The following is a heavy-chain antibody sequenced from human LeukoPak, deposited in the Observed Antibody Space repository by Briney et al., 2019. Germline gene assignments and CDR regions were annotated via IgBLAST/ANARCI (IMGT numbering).Heavy chain of an antibody. CDR1: AFTFSSYG. Sequence: PGGSLRLSCAASAFTFSSYGMHWVRQAPGKGLEWVAVIWHDGRYKYYADSAKGRFAISRDSSKNTLYLQMNSLRAEDTAVYYCARVMGNYGSLDYWGQGTLVTVSS. CDR2: IWHDGRYK. D-gene: IGHD3-10*01. J-gene: IGHJ4*02. V-gene: IGHV3-33*01. CDR3: ARVMGNYGSLDY.